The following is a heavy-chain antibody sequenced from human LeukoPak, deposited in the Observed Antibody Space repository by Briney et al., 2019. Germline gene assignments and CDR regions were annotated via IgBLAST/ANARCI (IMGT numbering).Heavy chain of an antibody. D-gene: IGHD3-10*01. CDR2: MNPNSGNT. J-gene: IGHJ4*02. V-gene: IGHV1-8*03. CDR3: ARELLWFGESNFDY. Sequence: PGASVKVSCKASGSPFTSYDINWVRQATGQGLEWMGWMNPNSGNTGYAQKFQGRVTITRNTSISTAYMELSSLRSEDTAVYYCARELLWFGESNFDYWGQGTLVTVSS. CDR1: GSPFTSYD.